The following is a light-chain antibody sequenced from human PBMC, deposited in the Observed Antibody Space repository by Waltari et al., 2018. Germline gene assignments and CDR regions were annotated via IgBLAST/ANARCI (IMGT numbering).Light chain of an antibody. J-gene: IGKJ1*01. CDR2: GTS. Sequence: SCRASQSIGRSLAWNQQKPGQPPRLRIYGTSNRATGIPDRFSGGGSATDFSLTISRLEPEDVAMYYCQHYVSLPVTFGQGTKVEIK. CDR1: QSIGRS. CDR3: QHYVSLPVT. V-gene: IGKV3-20*01.